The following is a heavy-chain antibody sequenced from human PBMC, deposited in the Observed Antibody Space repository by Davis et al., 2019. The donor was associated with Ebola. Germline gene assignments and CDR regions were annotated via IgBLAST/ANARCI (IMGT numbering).Heavy chain of an antibody. Sequence: PGGSLRLSCAASGFTFSSYSMNWVRQALGKGLEWVSYISSSSRTTCYADSVKGRFTISRDNAKNSLYLQMNSLRAEDTAVYYCATPSSSNRGYWGQGTLVTVSS. CDR2: ISSSSRTT. D-gene: IGHD6-13*01. CDR1: GFTFSSYS. CDR3: ATPSSSNRGY. J-gene: IGHJ4*02. V-gene: IGHV3-48*04.